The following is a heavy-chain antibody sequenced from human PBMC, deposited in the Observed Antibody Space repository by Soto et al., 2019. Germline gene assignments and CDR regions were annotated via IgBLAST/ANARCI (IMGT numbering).Heavy chain of an antibody. V-gene: IGHV5-51*01. CDR3: ARPSWSYREVNI. CDR1: RYSIISYW. CDR2: IYPGDSDT. J-gene: IGHJ3*02. D-gene: IGHD1-26*01. Sequence: GGYLKISGKGSRYSIISYWIGWVRQMRWKGLEWMGIIYPGDSDTRYSPSFQVQVTISAEKAISTSYLRWSSLQASATAIYYCARPSWSYREVNICGQGTMVTVSS.